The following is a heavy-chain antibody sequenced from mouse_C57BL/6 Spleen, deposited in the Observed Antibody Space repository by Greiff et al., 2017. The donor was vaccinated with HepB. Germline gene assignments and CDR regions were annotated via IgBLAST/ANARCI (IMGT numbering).Heavy chain of an antibody. V-gene: IGHV2-6*01. Sequence: VKLQESGPGLVAPSQSLSITCTVSGFSLTSYGVDWVRQSPGKGLEWLGVIWGVGSTNYNSALKSRLSISKDNSKSQVFLKMNSLQTDDTAMYYCASHYGNAWFAYWGQGTLVTVSA. CDR2: IWGVGST. D-gene: IGHD2-1*01. CDR1: GFSLTSYG. J-gene: IGHJ3*01. CDR3: ASHYGNAWFAY.